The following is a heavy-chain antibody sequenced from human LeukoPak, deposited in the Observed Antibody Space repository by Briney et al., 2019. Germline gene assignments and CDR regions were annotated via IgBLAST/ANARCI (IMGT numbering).Heavy chain of an antibody. CDR1: GGSISSYY. D-gene: IGHD3-22*01. J-gene: IGHJ3*02. CDR2: IYYSGST. V-gene: IGHV4-59*01. CDR3: ARKPIRGYDSSGYYRGDAFDI. Sequence: PSETLSLTCTVSGGSISSYYWSWIRQPPGKGLEWIGYIYYSGSTNYNPSLKSRVTISVDTSKNQFSLKLSSVTAADTAVYYCARKPIRGYDSSGYYRGDAFDIWGQGTMVTVSS.